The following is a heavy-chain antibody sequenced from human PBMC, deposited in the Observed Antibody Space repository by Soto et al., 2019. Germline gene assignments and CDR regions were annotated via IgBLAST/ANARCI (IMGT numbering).Heavy chain of an antibody. CDR1: GFTFSSYA. J-gene: IGHJ4*02. CDR3: AKDVAVGGGF. Sequence: EVQLLESGGGLVQPGGSLRLSCAASGFTFSSYAINWVRQAPGKGLEWVSVITGGGGSTFYADSVKGRFTISRDNSKNPVYLQMNNLRVEDTAVYHCAKDVAVGGGFWGLGTLVTVSS. V-gene: IGHV3-23*01. D-gene: IGHD3-16*01. CDR2: ITGGGGST.